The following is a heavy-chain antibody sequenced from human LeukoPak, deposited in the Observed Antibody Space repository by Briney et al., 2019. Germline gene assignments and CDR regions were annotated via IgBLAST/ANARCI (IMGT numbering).Heavy chain of an antibody. V-gene: IGHV3-7*01. CDR3: AREGSQSASATYPGND. CDR1: RLIFSDYY. J-gene: IGHJ4*02. Sequence: GGSLRLSCAPSRLIFSDYYMSWVRQAPGKGLEGVANIKQDGSEKYYVDSVKGRFTISRDNAKNSLYLQMNRLRAEDTAVYYCAREGSQSASATYPGNDWGQGTLVTVSS. D-gene: IGHD3-10*01. CDR2: IKQDGSEK.